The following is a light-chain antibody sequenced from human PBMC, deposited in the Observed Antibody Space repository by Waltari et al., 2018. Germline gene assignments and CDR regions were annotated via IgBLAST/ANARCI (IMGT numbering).Light chain of an antibody. Sequence: QSALTQPRPVSGSPGQSVTIPCTGTSNDVGAYNYVSWHQQHPGKAPKLMIYDVSKRPSGVPDRFSASKSGNTASLTISGLQAEDEADYYCCSYTGTYTHWVFGGGTKLTVL. CDR2: DVS. V-gene: IGLV2-11*01. CDR1: SNDVGAYNY. CDR3: CSYTGTYTHWV. J-gene: IGLJ3*02.